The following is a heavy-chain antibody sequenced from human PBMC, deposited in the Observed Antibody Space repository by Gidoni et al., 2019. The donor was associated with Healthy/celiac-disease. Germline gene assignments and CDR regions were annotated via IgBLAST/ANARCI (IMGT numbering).Heavy chain of an antibody. D-gene: IGHD5-12*01. CDR3: ARGRDGYNLGPIDY. CDR2: IIPSLGTA. Sequence: QVQLVQSGAEVKKTGSSVQVSCKASGGTFSSYAISWVRQAPGQGLEWRGGIIPSLGTANYAQKVQGRVTITADKSTSTAYMELSSLRSEDTAVYYCARGRDGYNLGPIDYWGQGTLVTVSS. J-gene: IGHJ4*02. CDR1: GGTFSSYA. V-gene: IGHV1-69*06.